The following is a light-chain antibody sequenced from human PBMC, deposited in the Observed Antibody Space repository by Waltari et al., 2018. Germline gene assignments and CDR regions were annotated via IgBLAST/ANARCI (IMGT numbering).Light chain of an antibody. V-gene: IGKV3-15*01. CDR3: QQYNNWYT. J-gene: IGKJ2*01. CDR2: GAA. CDR1: QSVSSN. Sequence: EIVMTQSPATLSVSPGERATLSCRASQSVSSNLAWYQQKPGQAPRPLIYGAATRATGIPARFSGSGSGTEFTLPISSMQSEDFAVYYCQQYNNWYTFGQGTKLEIK.